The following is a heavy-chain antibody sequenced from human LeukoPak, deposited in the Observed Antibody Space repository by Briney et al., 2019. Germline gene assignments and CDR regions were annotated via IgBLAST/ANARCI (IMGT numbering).Heavy chain of an antibody. CDR2: IYYSGST. CDR3: ARAGGGGRWLQFRWFDP. Sequence: PSETLSLTCTVSNGSISSYYWNWIRQPPGKGLEWVGYIYYSGSTNYNPSLKSRVTISVDTSKNQFSLKLSSVTAADTAVYYCARAGGGGRWLQFRWFDPWGQGTLVTVSS. CDR1: NGSISSYY. J-gene: IGHJ5*02. D-gene: IGHD5-24*01. V-gene: IGHV4-59*12.